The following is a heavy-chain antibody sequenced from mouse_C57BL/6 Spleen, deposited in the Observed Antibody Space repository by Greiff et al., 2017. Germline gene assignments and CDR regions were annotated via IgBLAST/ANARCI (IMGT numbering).Heavy chain of an antibody. CDR2: IWTGGGT. D-gene: IGHD4-1*01. CDR1: GFSLTSYA. CDR3: ARKSPHWDGGDWYFDV. V-gene: IGHV2-9-1*01. Sequence: VKLMESGPGLVAPSQSLSITCTVSGFSLTSYAISWVRQPPGKGLEWLGVIWTGGGTNYNSALKSRLSISKDNSKSQVFLKMNSLQTDDTARYYCARKSPHWDGGDWYFDVWGTGTTVTVSS. J-gene: IGHJ1*03.